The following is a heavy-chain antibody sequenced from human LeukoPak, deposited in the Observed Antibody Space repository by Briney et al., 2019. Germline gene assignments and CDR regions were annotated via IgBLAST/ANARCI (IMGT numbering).Heavy chain of an antibody. V-gene: IGHV3-9*01. CDR2: ISWNSGSI. J-gene: IGHJ4*02. CDR3: AKDITPEYDILTGPLDY. D-gene: IGHD3-9*01. Sequence: PGRSLRLSCAASGFTFDDYAMHWVRQAPGKGLEWVSGISWNSGSIGYADSVKGRFTISRDNAKNSLYLQMNSLRAEDTALYYCAKDITPEYDILTGPLDYWGQGTLVTVYS. CDR1: GFTFDDYA.